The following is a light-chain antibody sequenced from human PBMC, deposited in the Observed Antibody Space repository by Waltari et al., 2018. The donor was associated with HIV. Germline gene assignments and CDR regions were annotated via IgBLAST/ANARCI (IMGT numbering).Light chain of an antibody. CDR2: GAS. V-gene: IGKV3-20*01. CDR3: QHPPIT. J-gene: IGKJ5*01. CDR1: QSVSSSY. Sequence: EIVLTQSPGTLSLSPGERATLSCRASQSVSSSYLVWYQQKPGQAHRLLIYGASSRATGIPDRFSGSGSGTDFTLTISRLEPEDFAVYYCQHPPITFGQGTRLEIK.